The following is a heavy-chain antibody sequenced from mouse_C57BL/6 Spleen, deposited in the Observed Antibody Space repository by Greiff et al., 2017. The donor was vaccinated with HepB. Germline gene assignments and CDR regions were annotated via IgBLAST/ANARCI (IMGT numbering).Heavy chain of an antibody. CDR2: ISDGGSYT. J-gene: IGHJ3*01. CDR1: GFTFSSYA. Sequence: EVKLMESGGGLVKPGGSLKLSCAASGFTFSSYAMSWVRQTPEKRLEWVATISDGGSYTYYPDNVKGRFTISRDNAKNKLYLQMSHLKSEDRAMYYCARDPGHYCGSSWFAYWGQGALVTVSA. V-gene: IGHV5-4*01. D-gene: IGHD1-1*01. CDR3: ARDPGHYCGSSWFAY.